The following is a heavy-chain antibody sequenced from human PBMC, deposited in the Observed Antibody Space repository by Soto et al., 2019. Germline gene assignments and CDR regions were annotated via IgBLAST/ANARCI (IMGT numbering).Heavy chain of an antibody. V-gene: IGHV4-31*03. CDR2: IHDSGHS. D-gene: IGHD6-13*01. J-gene: IGHJ4*02. CDR1: GGSVSSGGYY. CDR3: ARLTLRYGSSNWYNLPDY. Sequence: SETLSLTCTVSGGSVSSGGYYWNWIRQHPVKGLEWLGYIHDSGHSYYKPSLKSRLTISVDTAKNQFSLRLSAVTAADTAVYYCARLTLRYGSSNWYNLPDYCGQGTLVTGSS.